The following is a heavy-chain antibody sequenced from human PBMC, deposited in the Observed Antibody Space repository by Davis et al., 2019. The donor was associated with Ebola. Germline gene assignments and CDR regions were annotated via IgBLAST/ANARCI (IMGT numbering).Heavy chain of an antibody. CDR3: ARQIRSSGYFDY. D-gene: IGHD6-19*01. CDR1: GYSFNTYW. Sequence: GESLKISCKGSGYSFNTYWIGWVRQTPGKGLEWMGIIYPGDSDTKYSPSFQGQVTISADKSISTAYLQWSSLKASDTAMYYCARQIRSSGYFDYWGQGTLVTVSS. CDR2: IYPGDSDT. V-gene: IGHV5-51*01. J-gene: IGHJ4*02.